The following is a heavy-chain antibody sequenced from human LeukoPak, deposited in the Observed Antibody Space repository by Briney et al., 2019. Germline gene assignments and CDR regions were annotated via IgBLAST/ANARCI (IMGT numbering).Heavy chain of an antibody. CDR1: GYTFTGYY. J-gene: IGHJ3*02. Sequence: ASVKVSCKASGYTFTGYYMHWVRQAPGQGLEWMGWINPNSGGTNYAQKFQGRVTMTRDTSISTAYMELSRLRSDDTVVYYCARRIGSYGIDAFDIWGQGTMVTASS. V-gene: IGHV1-2*02. CDR2: INPNSGGT. D-gene: IGHD1-26*01. CDR3: ARRIGSYGIDAFDI.